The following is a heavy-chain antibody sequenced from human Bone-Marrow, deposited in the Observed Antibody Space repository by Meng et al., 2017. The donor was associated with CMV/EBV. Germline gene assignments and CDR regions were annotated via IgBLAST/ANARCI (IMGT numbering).Heavy chain of an antibody. D-gene: IGHD5-24*01. CDR2: INSDGSST. CDR3: ARVQGWLQLGYYYYGMDV. CDR1: GFTFSSYW. V-gene: IGHV3-74*01. Sequence: GESLEIPCSASGFTFSSYWMHWVRQAPGKGLVWVSRINSDGSSTSYADSVKGRFTISRDNAKNSLYLKMNSLRAEDTAVYYCARVQGWLQLGYYYYGMDVWGEGTTVTVSS. J-gene: IGHJ6*02.